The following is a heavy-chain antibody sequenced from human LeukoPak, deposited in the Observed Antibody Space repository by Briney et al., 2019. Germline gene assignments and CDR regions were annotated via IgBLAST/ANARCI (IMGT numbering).Heavy chain of an antibody. D-gene: IGHD1-26*01. CDR1: GFIVNYNY. CDR3: ARVKVGITYWFDR. V-gene: IGHV3-66*01. Sequence: GGSLRLSCAASGFIVNYNYMSWVHQAPGKGLEWVAVIYSGGSTYYADSVKGRFTISRDNSKNMVYLQMKSLRVEDTAVYYCARVKVGITYWFDRWGQGTLVTASS. CDR2: IYSGGST. J-gene: IGHJ5*02.